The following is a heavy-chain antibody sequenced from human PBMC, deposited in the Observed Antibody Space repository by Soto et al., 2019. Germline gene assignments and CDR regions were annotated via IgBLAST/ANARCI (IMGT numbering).Heavy chain of an antibody. Sequence: ASVKVSCKASGGTFSSYAISWVRQAPGQGLEWVGGIIPNFGTANYAQKFQGRVTITADESTSTAYMELSSLRSEDTGGYYCARGPDNWCAFDIWGQGTMVTVSS. V-gene: IGHV1-69*13. CDR3: ARGPDNWCAFDI. CDR2: IIPNFGTA. CDR1: GGTFSSYA. D-gene: IGHD2-15*01. J-gene: IGHJ3*02.